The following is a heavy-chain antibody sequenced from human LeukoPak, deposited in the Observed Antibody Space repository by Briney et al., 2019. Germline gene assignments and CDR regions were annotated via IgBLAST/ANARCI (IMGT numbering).Heavy chain of an antibody. Sequence: SETLSLTCTVSGGSISSYYWSWIRQPPGKGLEWIGYIYYSGSTNYNPSLKSRVTISVDTSKNQFSLKLSSVTAADTAVYYCARAPALIAAAGTKSGWFDPRGQGTLVTVSS. D-gene: IGHD6-13*01. J-gene: IGHJ5*02. V-gene: IGHV4-59*01. CDR3: ARAPALIAAAGTKSGWFDP. CDR1: GGSISSYY. CDR2: IYYSGST.